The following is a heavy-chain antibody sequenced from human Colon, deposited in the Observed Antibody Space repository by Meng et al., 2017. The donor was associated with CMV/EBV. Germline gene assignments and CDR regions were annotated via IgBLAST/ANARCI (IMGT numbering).Heavy chain of an antibody. CDR2: INHSGST. D-gene: IGHD6-13*01. V-gene: IGHV4-34*01. CDR3: GTPQQLAPCGMDV. J-gene: IGHJ6*02. Sequence: SETLSLTCAVYGGSFSGYYWSWIRQPPGKGLEWIGEINHSGSTNYNQSLKSRVIITVDTSKNQFSLKLNSVTAADTAVYYCGTPQQLAPCGMDVWGQGTTVTVSS. CDR1: GGSFSGYY.